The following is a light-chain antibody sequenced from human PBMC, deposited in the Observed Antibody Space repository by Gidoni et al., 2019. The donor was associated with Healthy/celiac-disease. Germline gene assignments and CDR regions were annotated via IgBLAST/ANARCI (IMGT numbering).Light chain of an antibody. CDR1: QSVLYSSNNKNY. CDR2: WAS. J-gene: IGKJ2*01. CDR3: QQYYSTPLT. V-gene: IGKV4-1*01. Sequence: DIVMNQSPDSLSVSLGERATINCKSSQSVLYSSNNKNYLAWYQQKPGQPPKLPIYWASTRESGVPDRFSGSGSGTDFTLTISSLQAEDVAVYYCQQYYSTPLTFGQGTKLEIK.